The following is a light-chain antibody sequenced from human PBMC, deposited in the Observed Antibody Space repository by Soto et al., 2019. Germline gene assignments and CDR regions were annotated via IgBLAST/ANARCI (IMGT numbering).Light chain of an antibody. Sequence: EIVLTQSPGTLSLSPGERATLSCRASQSVSSNFLAWYQEKLGQAPILLIYGASKRATGIPDRFSGSGSGTDFTLTISRLEPEDFAVYFCRQYGTSLGFPVGGGTKVDIK. J-gene: IGKJ4*01. CDR1: QSVSSNF. CDR3: RQYGTSLGFP. CDR2: GAS. V-gene: IGKV3-20*01.